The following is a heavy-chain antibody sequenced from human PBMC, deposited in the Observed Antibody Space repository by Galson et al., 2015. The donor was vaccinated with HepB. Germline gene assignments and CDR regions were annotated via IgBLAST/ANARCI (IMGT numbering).Heavy chain of an antibody. CDR1: GYTFTSYG. Sequence: SVKVSCKASGYTFTSYGISWVRQAPGQGLEWMGWISAYNGNTNYAQKLQGRVTMTTDTSTSTAYIELRSLRSDDTAVYYCATGIVVVTALDYWGQGTLVTVSS. CDR2: ISAYNGNT. J-gene: IGHJ4*02. D-gene: IGHD2-21*02. CDR3: ATGIVVVTALDY. V-gene: IGHV1-18*04.